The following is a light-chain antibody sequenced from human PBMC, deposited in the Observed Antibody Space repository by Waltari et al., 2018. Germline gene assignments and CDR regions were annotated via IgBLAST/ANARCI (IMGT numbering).Light chain of an antibody. J-gene: IGKJ2*01. V-gene: IGKV1-5*03. CDR3: QQYNSYPYT. Sequence: DIQVTQSPSTLSASVRDSVTITCRTSQRINKWVSWYQQKPGKTPKLLIYRASSLESGVPSRFRGSGSATELTLSISGLQPDDVATYYCQQYNSYPYTFGQGTKVEI. CDR2: RAS. CDR1: QRINKW.